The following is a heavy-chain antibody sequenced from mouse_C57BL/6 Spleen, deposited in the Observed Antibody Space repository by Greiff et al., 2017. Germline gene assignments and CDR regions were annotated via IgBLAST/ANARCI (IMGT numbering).Heavy chain of an antibody. D-gene: IGHD1-1*01. CDR1: GFSLTSYG. Sequence: VQRVESGPGLVAPSQSLSITCTVSGFSLTSYGVHWVRQPPGKGLEWLVVIWSDGSTTYNSALKSRLSISKDNSKSQVFLKMNSLQTDDTAMYYCAREGYYYGSIYAMDYWGQGTSVTVSS. V-gene: IGHV2-6*03. J-gene: IGHJ4*01. CDR2: IWSDGST. CDR3: AREGYYYGSIYAMDY.